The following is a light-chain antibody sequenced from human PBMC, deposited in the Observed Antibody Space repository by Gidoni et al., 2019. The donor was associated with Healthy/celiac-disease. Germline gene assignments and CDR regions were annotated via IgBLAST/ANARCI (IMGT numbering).Light chain of an antibody. Sequence: QSALTQPASVSGSPGQSITISCTGTSSDVGSYNLVSWYQQHPGKAPKLMIYEVSKRPSGVSNRFSGSKSGNTASLTISGLQAEDEVDYYCCSYAGSSTLVFGGGTKLTV. V-gene: IGLV2-23*02. CDR2: EVS. CDR3: CSYAGSSTLV. J-gene: IGLJ2*01. CDR1: SSDVGSYNL.